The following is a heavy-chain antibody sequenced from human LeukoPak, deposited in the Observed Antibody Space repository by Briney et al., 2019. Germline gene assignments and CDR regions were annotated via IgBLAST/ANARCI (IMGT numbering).Heavy chain of an antibody. D-gene: IGHD3-10*01. V-gene: IGHV3-48*03. CDR2: IRSSGSTI. CDR1: GFTFSTYE. Sequence: PGGSLRLSCAASGFTFSTYEMNWVRQAPGKGLEWVSYIRSSGSTIYYADSVKGRFTISRDNAKNSLYLQMNSLRAEDTAVYYCAKQLVRGGVDYWGQGTLVTVSS. CDR3: AKQLVRGGVDY. J-gene: IGHJ4*02.